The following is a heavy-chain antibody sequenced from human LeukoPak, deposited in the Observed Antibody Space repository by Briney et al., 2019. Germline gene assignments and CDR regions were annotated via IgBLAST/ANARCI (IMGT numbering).Heavy chain of an antibody. V-gene: IGHV3-53*01. CDR1: GFTVSSNY. Sequence: GGSLRLSCAASGFTVSSNYMSRVRQAPGKGLEWVSVIYSGGSTYYADSVKGRFTISRGNSKNTLYLQMNSLRAEDTAVYYCARDTAMATTGAFDIWGQGTMVTVSS. CDR3: ARDTAMATTGAFDI. D-gene: IGHD5-18*01. J-gene: IGHJ3*02. CDR2: IYSGGST.